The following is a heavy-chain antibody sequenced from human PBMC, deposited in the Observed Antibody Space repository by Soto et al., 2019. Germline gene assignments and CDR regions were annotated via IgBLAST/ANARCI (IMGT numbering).Heavy chain of an antibody. CDR1: GFTVSSNY. D-gene: IGHD3-9*01. J-gene: IGHJ5*02. CDR3: ARGYDILTGYPLNWFDP. Sequence: PGGSLRLSCAASGFTVSSNYNSWVRQAPGKGLEWGSVIYSGGSTYYADSVKGRFTISRDNSKNSLYLQMNSLRAEDTAVYYCARGYDILTGYPLNWFDPWGQGTLVTVSS. CDR2: IYSGGST. V-gene: IGHV3-66*01.